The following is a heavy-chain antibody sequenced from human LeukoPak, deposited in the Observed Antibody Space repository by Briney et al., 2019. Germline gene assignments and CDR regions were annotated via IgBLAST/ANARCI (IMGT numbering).Heavy chain of an antibody. CDR3: ARTPGTNYYYYYMDV. Sequence: GASVKVSCKASGGTFSSYAISWVRQAPGHGLEWMGGIIPIFGTANYAQKFQGRVTITADESTSTAYMELSSLRSEDTAVYYCARTPGTNYYYYYMDVWGKGTTVTVSS. J-gene: IGHJ6*03. V-gene: IGHV1-69*13. D-gene: IGHD1-14*01. CDR1: GGTFSSYA. CDR2: IIPIFGTA.